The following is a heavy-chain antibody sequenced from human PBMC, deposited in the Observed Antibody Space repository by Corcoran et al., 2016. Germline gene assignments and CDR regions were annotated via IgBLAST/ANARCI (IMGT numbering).Heavy chain of an antibody. CDR2: INPGGGST. CDR1: GYTFTTYY. CDR3: ARVTENAFDI. J-gene: IGHJ3*02. Sequence: QVQLVQSGAEVKKPGVSVKVSCKASGYTFTTYYMHWVRQAPGQGLEWMGIINPGGGSTSYAQRFHGRLTMTRDTSTSTVYMELSSLRSEDTAVYYCARVTENAFDIWGQGTMVTVSS. V-gene: IGHV1-46*01.